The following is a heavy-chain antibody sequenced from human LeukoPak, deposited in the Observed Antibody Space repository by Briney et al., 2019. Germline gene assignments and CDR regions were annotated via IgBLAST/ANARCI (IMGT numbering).Heavy chain of an antibody. CDR3: ARLGCSSTSCYKGGYYFDY. V-gene: IGHV1-18*01. CDR2: ISAYNGNT. D-gene: IGHD2-2*02. Sequence: ASVKVSCKASGYTFTSYDINWVRQAPGQGLEWMGWISAYNGNTNYAQKLQGRVTMTTDTSTSTAYMELRSLRSDDTAVYYCARLGCSSTSCYKGGYYFDYWGQGTLVTVSS. J-gene: IGHJ4*02. CDR1: GYTFTSYD.